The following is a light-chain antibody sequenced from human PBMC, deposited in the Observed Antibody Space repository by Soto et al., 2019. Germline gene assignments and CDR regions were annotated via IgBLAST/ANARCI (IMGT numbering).Light chain of an antibody. V-gene: IGKV3-20*01. CDR1: QSVSSSY. J-gene: IGKJ4*02. CDR3: QQYGSSIW. Sequence: EIVLTQSPGTLSLSPGERATLSCRASQSVSSSYLAWCQQKPGQAPRLLIYGASSRATGIPDRFSSSGSGTDFTLTISRLEPEDFAVYYCQQYGSSIWFGGGTKVEIK. CDR2: GAS.